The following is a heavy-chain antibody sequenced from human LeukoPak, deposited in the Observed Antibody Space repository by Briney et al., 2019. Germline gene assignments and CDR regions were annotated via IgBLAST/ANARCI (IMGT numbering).Heavy chain of an antibody. D-gene: IGHD6-19*01. Sequence: GGSLRLSCAASGFTFSSYGMHWVRQAPGKGLEWVAVISYDGSNKYYADSVKGPFTISRDNSKNTLYLQMNSLRAEDTAVYYCAKEGAVAGRDYYYYGMDVWGQGTTVTVSS. CDR2: ISYDGSNK. CDR3: AKEGAVAGRDYYYYGMDV. CDR1: GFTFSSYG. J-gene: IGHJ6*02. V-gene: IGHV3-30*18.